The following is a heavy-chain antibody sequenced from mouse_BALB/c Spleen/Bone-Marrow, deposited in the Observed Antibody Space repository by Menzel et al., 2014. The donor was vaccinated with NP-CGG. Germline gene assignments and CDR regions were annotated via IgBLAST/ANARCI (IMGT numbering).Heavy chain of an antibody. CDR3: ARSLYPRAMDY. CDR1: GLTFTDYY. J-gene: IGHJ4*01. V-gene: IGHV7-3*02. Sequence: EVHLAESGGGLVQPGGSLRLSCATSGLTFTDYYMSWVRQPPGKALEWLGFIRNKANAYTTEYSASVKGRFTISRDNSQSILYLQMNNLRAEDSATYYCARSLYPRAMDYWGQGTSVTVSS. CDR2: IRNKANAYTT. D-gene: IGHD2-10*02.